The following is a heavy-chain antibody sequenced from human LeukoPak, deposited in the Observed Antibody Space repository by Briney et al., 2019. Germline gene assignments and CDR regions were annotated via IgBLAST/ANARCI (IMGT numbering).Heavy chain of an antibody. CDR3: ASATAGPEPSRRGYYYYMDV. Sequence: ASVKVSCKASGGTFSNYAISWVRQAPGQGLEWMGGIIPIFGTANYAQKFRGRVTITADKSTRTAYMELSSLRSEDTAVYYCASATAGPEPSRRGYYYYMDVWGKGTTVTVSS. CDR2: IIPIFGTA. D-gene: IGHD6-13*01. V-gene: IGHV1-69*06. J-gene: IGHJ6*03. CDR1: GGTFSNYA.